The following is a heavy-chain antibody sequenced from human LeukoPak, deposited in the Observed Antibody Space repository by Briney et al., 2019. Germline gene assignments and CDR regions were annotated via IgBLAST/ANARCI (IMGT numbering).Heavy chain of an antibody. CDR1: GFTFSGYA. Sequence: GGSLRLSCAASGFTFSGYAMSWVRQAPGKGLEWVSTISESGVNTYYANSLMGRFTISRDNSKNTLYLQMNSLRAEDTAVYYCTKDKRNYAWGQGTLVTVSS. CDR2: ISESGVNT. CDR3: TKDKRNYA. V-gene: IGHV3-23*01. D-gene: IGHD1-7*01. J-gene: IGHJ5*02.